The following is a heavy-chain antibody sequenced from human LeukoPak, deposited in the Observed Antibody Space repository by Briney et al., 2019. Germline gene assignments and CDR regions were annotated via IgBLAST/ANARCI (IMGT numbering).Heavy chain of an antibody. CDR3: ARRLRVGATFDY. CDR2: IYYSGST. Sequence: SETLSLTCTVSGGSISSSSYYWGWIRQPPGKGLEWIGSIYYSGSTYYNLSLKSRVIISVDTSKNQFSLKLSSVTAADTAVYFCARRLRVGATFDYWGQGTLVTVSS. J-gene: IGHJ4*02. V-gene: IGHV4-39*07. CDR1: GGSISSSSYY. D-gene: IGHD1-26*01.